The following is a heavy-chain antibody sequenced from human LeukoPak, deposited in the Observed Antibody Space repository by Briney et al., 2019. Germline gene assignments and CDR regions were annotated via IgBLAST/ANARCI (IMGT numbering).Heavy chain of an antibody. CDR1: GFTFSSYE. Sequence: PGGSRRLSCAAPGFTFSSYEMNWVRQAPGKGLEWVSYISSSDRTIYYADSVKGRLTISRDNAKNSLYLQMNSLRAEDTSVYYCARGASGIEDYWGQGTLFTVSS. J-gene: IGHJ4*02. V-gene: IGHV3-48*03. D-gene: IGHD6-13*01. CDR3: ARGASGIEDY. CDR2: ISSSDRTI.